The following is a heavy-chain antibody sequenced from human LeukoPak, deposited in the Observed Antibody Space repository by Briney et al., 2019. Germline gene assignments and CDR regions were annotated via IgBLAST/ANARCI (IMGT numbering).Heavy chain of an antibody. CDR3: ARRNSSSWKYYYHSYGIEV. CDR2: I. CDR1: GYSFTSYC. D-gene: IGHD6-13*01. V-gene: IGHV5-51*01. Sequence: GESLKISCKGSGYSFTSYCIGWVRQMPGKGLEWMGIIYSPSFQGQVTISADKSIITTYLQRSSLKASETGMYYCARRNSSSWKYYYHSYGIEVWGQGTTVTVSS. J-gene: IGHJ6*02.